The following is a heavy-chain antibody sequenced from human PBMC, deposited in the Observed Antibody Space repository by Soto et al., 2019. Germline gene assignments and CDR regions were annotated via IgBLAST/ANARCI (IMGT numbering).Heavy chain of an antibody. V-gene: IGHV5-10-1*01. D-gene: IGHD2-2*01. CDR2: IDPSDSYT. CDR1: GYNFTNYW. J-gene: IGHJ5*01. CDR3: ARVYCSSTKCYPSFDS. Sequence: EVQLVQSGAEVNRPGESLRISCKASGYNFTNYWISWVRQMPGKGLEWMGRIDPSDSYTNYSPSFQGHVTISADRSISTAYLQWISLKPSDTSIYYGARVYCSSTKCYPSFDSWGQGTLVTVSS.